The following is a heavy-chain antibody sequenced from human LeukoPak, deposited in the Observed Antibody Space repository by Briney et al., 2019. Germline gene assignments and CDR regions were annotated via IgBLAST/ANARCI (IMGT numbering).Heavy chain of an antibody. D-gene: IGHD2-2*01. CDR1: GYTFTSYA. CDR3: ARDKVVPAAPSDAFDI. Sequence: ASVKVSCKASGYTFTSYAMNWVRQAPGQGLEWMGWINTNTGNPTYAQGFTGRFVFSLDTSVSTAYLQISSLKAEDTAVYYCARDKVVPAAPSDAFDIWGQGTMVTVSS. CDR2: INTNTGNP. J-gene: IGHJ3*02. V-gene: IGHV7-4-1*02.